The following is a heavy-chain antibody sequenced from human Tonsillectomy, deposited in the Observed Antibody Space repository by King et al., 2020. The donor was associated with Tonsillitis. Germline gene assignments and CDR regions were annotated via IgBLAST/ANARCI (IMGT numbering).Heavy chain of an antibody. V-gene: IGHV1-2*02. D-gene: IGHD1-26*01. CDR2: INPATGAT. J-gene: IGHJ3*02. Sequence: VQLVQSGPEVRKPGASVSVSCKASGYTFTDYYMHWVRQAPGQGLEWMGWINPATGATKSAEKFQARITLTRDTSITTGYLDLRNLRSDDTAVYFCSRGTWELGGAFDMWGQGTTVTVSS. CDR1: GYTFTDYY. CDR3: SRGTWELGGAFDM.